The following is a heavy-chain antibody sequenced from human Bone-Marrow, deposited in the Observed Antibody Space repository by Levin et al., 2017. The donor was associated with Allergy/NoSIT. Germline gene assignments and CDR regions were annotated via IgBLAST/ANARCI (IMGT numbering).Heavy chain of an antibody. CDR2: IYYSGGT. Sequence: SETLSLTCTVSGGSMTGYYWSWIRQAPGKGLEWIGYIYYSGGTNYNPSLKSRVTMSIDTSKKQIPLRLNSVTAADTAVYFCTGVWFGEAHQYYFDHWGQGTLVTVSS. CDR1: GGSMTGYY. D-gene: IGHD3-10*01. J-gene: IGHJ4*02. CDR3: TGVWFGEAHQYYFDH. V-gene: IGHV4-59*01.